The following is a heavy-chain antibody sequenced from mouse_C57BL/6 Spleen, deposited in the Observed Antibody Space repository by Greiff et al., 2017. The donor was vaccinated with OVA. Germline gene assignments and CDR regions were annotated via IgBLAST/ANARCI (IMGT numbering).Heavy chain of an antibody. V-gene: IGHV5-4*01. D-gene: IGHD2-5*01. CDR1: GFTFSSYA. Sequence: EVKLEESGGGLVKPGGSLKLSCAASGFTFSSYAMSWVRQTPEKRLEWVATISDGGSYTYYPDNVKGRFTISRDNAKNNLYLQMSHLKSEDTAMYYCARDDMGHSNFFDYWGQGTTLTVSS. J-gene: IGHJ2*01. CDR3: ARDDMGHSNFFDY. CDR2: ISDGGSYT.